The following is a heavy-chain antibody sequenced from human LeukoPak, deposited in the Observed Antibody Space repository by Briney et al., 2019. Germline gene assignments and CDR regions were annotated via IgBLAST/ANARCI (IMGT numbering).Heavy chain of an antibody. CDR3: VPEGFDI. CDR1: GFSFGDYA. V-gene: IGHV3-49*03. J-gene: IGHJ3*02. Sequence: GGSLRLSCTTSGFSFGDYAMSWFRQAPGKGLQWVGFVRSKAYGGTTEYAASVKGRFIISRDDSKSIAYLQMSSLRVEDTAVYYCVPEGFDIWGQGKMVTVSS. CDR2: VRSKAYGGTT.